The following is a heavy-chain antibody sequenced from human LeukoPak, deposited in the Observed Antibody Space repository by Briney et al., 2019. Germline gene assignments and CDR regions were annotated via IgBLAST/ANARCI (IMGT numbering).Heavy chain of an antibody. CDR1: GGSISSSNW. CDR2: IYHSGST. V-gene: IGHV4-4*02. CDR3: ARDGIVGATELGGIDAFDI. D-gene: IGHD1-26*01. J-gene: IGHJ3*02. Sequence: PSGTLSLTCAVSGGSISSSNWWSWVRQPPGKGLEWIGEIYHSGSTNYNPSLKSRVTISVDTSKNQFSLKLSSVTAADTAVYYCARDGIVGATELGGIDAFDIWGQGTMVTVSS.